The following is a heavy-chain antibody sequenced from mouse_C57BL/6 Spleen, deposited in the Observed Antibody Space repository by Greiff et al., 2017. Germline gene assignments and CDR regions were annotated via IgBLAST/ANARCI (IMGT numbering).Heavy chain of an antibody. CDR2: ISNGGGST. CDR1: GFTFSDYY. V-gene: IGHV5-12*01. D-gene: IGHD2-4*01. Sequence: EVQVVESGGGLVQPGGSLKLSCAASGFTFSDYYMYWVRQTPEKRLEWVAYISNGGGSTYYPDTVKGRFTLSRDNANNTLYLQMSRLKDEDTAMYYCARSNDYDRYFDVWGTGTTVTVSS. J-gene: IGHJ1*03. CDR3: ARSNDYDRYFDV.